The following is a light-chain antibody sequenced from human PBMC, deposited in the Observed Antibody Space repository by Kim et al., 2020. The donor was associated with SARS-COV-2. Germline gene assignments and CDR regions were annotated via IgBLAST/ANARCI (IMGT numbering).Light chain of an antibody. CDR1: NSNIGAGYN. CDR3: QSFDTSLSGPV. J-gene: IGLJ3*02. Sequence: RVTISCTGSNSNIGAGYNVHWYQHVPGTAPKLLIYDKNNRPSGVPDRFSGSKSGTSASLAITGLQPEDEADYYCQSFDTSLSGPVFGGGTQLTVL. V-gene: IGLV1-40*01. CDR2: DKN.